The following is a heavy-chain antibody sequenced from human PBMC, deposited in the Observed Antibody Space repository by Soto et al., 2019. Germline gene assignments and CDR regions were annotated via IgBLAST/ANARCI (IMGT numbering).Heavy chain of an antibody. J-gene: IGHJ4*02. CDR3: ARGLNYDFWKADSDGCYCDY. CDR2: IYQSGST. CDR1: GGSISSADYY. Sequence: QVQLQESGPGLANPSETLSLTCTVSGGSISSADYYWSWIRQPPGKGLEWIGYIYQSGSTHHNPSLKSRVTISLDTSKNQFSLKLSSVTAADTAVYYCARGLNYDFWKADSDGCYCDYWGQGTLVTVSS. D-gene: IGHD3-3*01. V-gene: IGHV4-30-4*01.